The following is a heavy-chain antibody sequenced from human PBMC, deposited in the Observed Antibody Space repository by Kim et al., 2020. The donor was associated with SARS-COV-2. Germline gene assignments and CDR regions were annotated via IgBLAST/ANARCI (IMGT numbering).Heavy chain of an antibody. V-gene: IGHV3-9*01. D-gene: IGHD4-17*01. CDR2: ISWNGGTI. CDR1: GFIFDDYA. J-gene: IGHJ4*01. Sequence: GGSLRLSCAASGFIFDDYAMNWVRQAPGKGLEWVSGISWNGGTIAYADSVKGRITISRENAKNSLYLQMNSLRTEDTALYYCVKGKDGDRISYYFDYWG. CDR3: VKGKDGDRISYYFDY.